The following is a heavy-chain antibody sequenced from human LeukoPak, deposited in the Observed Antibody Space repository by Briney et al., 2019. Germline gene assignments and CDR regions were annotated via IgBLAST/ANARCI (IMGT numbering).Heavy chain of an antibody. CDR2: INHSGST. D-gene: IGHD5-12*01. CDR3: ARRGGYGDY. J-gene: IGHJ4*02. Sequence: SETLSLTCAVYGGSFSGYFWSWIRQPPGKGLEWIGEINHSGSTNYNPSLKSRVTISVDTSKNQFSLKLSSVAAADTAVYYCARRGGYGDYWGQGTLVTVSS. V-gene: IGHV4-34*01. CDR1: GGSFSGYF.